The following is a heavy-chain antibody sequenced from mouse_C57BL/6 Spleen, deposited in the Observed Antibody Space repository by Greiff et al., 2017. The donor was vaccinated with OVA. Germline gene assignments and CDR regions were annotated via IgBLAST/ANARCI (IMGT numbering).Heavy chain of an antibody. D-gene: IGHD2-3*01. CDR3: ARVVIYDGYYVYWYFEV. CDR2: IYPGDGDT. V-gene: IGHV1-82*01. Sequence: QVQLQQSGPELVKPGASVKISCKASGYAFSSSWMNWVKQRPGKGLEWIGRIYPGDGDTNYNGKFKGKATLTADKSSSTAYMQLSSLTSEDSAVYYYARVVIYDGYYVYWYFEVWGTGTTVTVSS. J-gene: IGHJ1*03. CDR1: GYAFSSSW.